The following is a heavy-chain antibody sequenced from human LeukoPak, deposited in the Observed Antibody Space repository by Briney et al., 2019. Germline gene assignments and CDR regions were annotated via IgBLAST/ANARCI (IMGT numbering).Heavy chain of an antibody. CDR1: GFTFSSYS. J-gene: IGHJ4*02. Sequence: PGGSLRLSCAASGFTFSSYSMNWVRQAPGKGLEWVGRIKSKTDGGTTDYAAPVKGRFTISRDDSKNTLYLQMNSLKTEDTAVYYCSTTYYYDSSEGYWGQGTLVTVSS. CDR2: IKSKTDGGTT. V-gene: IGHV3-15*07. D-gene: IGHD3-22*01. CDR3: STTYYYDSSEGY.